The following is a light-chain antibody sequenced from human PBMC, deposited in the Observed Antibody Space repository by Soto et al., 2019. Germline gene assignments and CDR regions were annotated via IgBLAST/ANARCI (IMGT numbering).Light chain of an antibody. V-gene: IGKV3-20*01. CDR2: DAS. Sequence: EFVLTQSPGTLSLSPGERATLSCRASQTVRNNYLAWYQQKPGQAPRLLIYDASSRATGIPDRFSGGGSGTDFSLTISRLEPEDFAVYYCQQYGSSTMYTFGQGTKLEIK. CDR1: QTVRNNY. J-gene: IGKJ2*01. CDR3: QQYGSSTMYT.